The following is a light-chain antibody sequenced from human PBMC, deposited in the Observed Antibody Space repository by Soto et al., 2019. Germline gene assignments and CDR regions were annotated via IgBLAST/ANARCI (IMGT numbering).Light chain of an antibody. V-gene: IGKV3-11*01. Sequence: EIVLTQSPATLSLSPGERATLSCRASQSVGNWLFRYQQKRGQAPRLLIYDASSRAAGVPERFSARGSGTDFTLTISSLEPEDFTVYYCQQHSNWPLTFGGGTKVEIK. J-gene: IGKJ4*01. CDR2: DAS. CDR3: QQHSNWPLT. CDR1: QSVGNW.